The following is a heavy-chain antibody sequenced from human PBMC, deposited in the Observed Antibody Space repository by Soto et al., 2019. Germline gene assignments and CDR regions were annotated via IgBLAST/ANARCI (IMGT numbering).Heavy chain of an antibody. Sequence: PSETLSLTCVVYGGSFSDYHWSWIRQPPGKGLEWIGEIKHRGSTNYNPSLKSRVTISLDTSKNQFSLKLNSVTAADTAVYYCATMAAGTSYYNSGMDVWGQGTTVTVSS. D-gene: IGHD6-13*01. CDR3: ATMAAGTSYYNSGMDV. V-gene: IGHV4-34*01. CDR2: IKHRGST. CDR1: GGSFSDYH. J-gene: IGHJ6*02.